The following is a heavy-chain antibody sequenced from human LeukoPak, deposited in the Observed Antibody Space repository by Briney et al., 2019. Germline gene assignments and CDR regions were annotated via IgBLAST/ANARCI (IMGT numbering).Heavy chain of an antibody. D-gene: IGHD1-1*01. CDR1: GFSLTTSGGG. CDR3: AHKHRTVAPNLERFDT. CDR2: IYWDDDK. J-gene: IGHJ5*02. Sequence: SGPTLVKPTQTHTLTCTFSGFSLTTSGGGVGWIRQPPGKALEWLALIYWDDDKRYSAALQSRLTITKDTSKNHVVLTMTNMEPVDTATYYCAHKHRTVAPNLERFDTWGQGDLVTVSS. V-gene: IGHV2-5*02.